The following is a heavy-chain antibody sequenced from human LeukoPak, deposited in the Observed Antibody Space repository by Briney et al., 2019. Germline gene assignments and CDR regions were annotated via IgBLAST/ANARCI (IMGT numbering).Heavy chain of an antibody. Sequence: GGSLRLSCAASAFTFRSYAMIWVRQAPGKGLEWVSTVSGSGGSTYYADSVKGRFTISRDNSNNTLYLQMNSLRAEATAVYYCAKGAASRGYTYVANWGQGTLVTVSS. V-gene: IGHV3-23*01. J-gene: IGHJ4*02. CDR2: VSGSGGST. CDR1: AFTFRSYA. D-gene: IGHD5-18*01. CDR3: AKGAASRGYTYVAN.